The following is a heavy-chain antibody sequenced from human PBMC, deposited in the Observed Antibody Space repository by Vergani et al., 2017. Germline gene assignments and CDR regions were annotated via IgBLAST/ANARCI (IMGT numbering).Heavy chain of an antibody. V-gene: IGHV4-34*02. J-gene: IGHJ4*02. CDR3: AVRPRVNLLEGGIVTKRTFDY. CDR1: GESFSSFY. CDR2: INNDGHT. D-gene: IGHD2/OR15-2a*01. Sequence: QVQLQQWGAGVVKPSGTLSLTCAVFGESFSSFYWSWIRQPPGKGLEWIGEINNDGHTNYNPSLESRVPVSRDTAKNQFSLNLMSVTAADTAMYYCAVRPRVNLLEGGIVTKRTFDYLSQGSLVTVSS.